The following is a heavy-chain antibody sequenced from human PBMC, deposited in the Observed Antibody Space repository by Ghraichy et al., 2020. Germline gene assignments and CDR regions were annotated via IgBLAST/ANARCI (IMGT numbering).Heavy chain of an antibody. J-gene: IGHJ3*01. Sequence: ASVKVSCKATGYTFADHGINWVRQAPGRGLEWMGWISGNNGNTNYEQKFQGRVTMTTDSSTSTVYMELRTLTSDDTAVYYCARDFYYYDSSGRFDALDFWGPGTMVTVSS. CDR1: GYTFADHG. V-gene: IGHV1-18*04. D-gene: IGHD3-22*01. CDR3: ARDFYYYDSSGRFDALDF. CDR2: ISGNNGNT.